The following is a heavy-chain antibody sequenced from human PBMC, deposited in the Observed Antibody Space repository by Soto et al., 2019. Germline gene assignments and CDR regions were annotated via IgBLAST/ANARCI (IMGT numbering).Heavy chain of an antibody. Sequence: GGSLRLSCAASGFTFSSYAMSWVRQAPGKGLEWVSAISGSGGSTYYADSVKGRFTISRDNSKNTLYLQMNSLRAEDTAVYYCAIPTYYYDSSGPPAYWGQGTLVTVSS. CDR2: ISGSGGST. CDR1: GFTFSSYA. J-gene: IGHJ4*02. V-gene: IGHV3-23*01. CDR3: AIPTYYYDSSGPPAY. D-gene: IGHD3-22*01.